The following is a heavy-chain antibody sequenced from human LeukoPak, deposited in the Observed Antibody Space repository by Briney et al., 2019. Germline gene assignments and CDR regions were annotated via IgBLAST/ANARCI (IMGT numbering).Heavy chain of an antibody. D-gene: IGHD2-2*01. J-gene: IGHJ6*03. CDR1: GGSISSYY. CDR3: ARVSQLLALNYYYYYMDV. V-gene: IGHV4-4*07. CDR2: IYTSGST. Sequence: SETLSLTCTVSGGSISSYYWSWIRQPAGKGLEWIGRIYTSGSTNYNPSLKSRVTMSVDTSKNQFSLKLSSVTAADTAVYYCARVSQLLALNYYYYYMDVWGKGTTVTVSS.